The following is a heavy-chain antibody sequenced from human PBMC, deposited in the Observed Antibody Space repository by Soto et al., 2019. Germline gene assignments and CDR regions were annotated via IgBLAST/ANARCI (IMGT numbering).Heavy chain of an antibody. D-gene: IGHD3-22*01. J-gene: IGHJ5*02. CDR3: ARARLFHNWFDP. V-gene: IGHV1-46*03. CDR2: INPSGGST. CDR1: GYTFTSYG. Sequence: ASVKVSCKASGYTFTSYGISWVRQAPGQGLEWMGIINPSGGSTSYAQKFQGRVTMTRDTSTSTVYMELSSLRSEDTAVYYCARARLFHNWFDPWGQGTLVTVSS.